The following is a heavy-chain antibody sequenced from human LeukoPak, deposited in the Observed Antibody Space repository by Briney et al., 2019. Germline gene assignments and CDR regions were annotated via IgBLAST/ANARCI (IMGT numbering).Heavy chain of an antibody. CDR3: ARGRAVAGPFDY. CDR1: GGSFSGYY. Sequence: SETLSLTCAVYGGSFSGYYWSWIRQPPGKGLEWIGEINHSGSTNYNPSLKSRVTISVDTSKNQFSLKLSSVTAADTAVCYCARGRAVAGPFDYWGQGTLVTVSS. J-gene: IGHJ4*02. CDR2: INHSGST. V-gene: IGHV4-34*01. D-gene: IGHD6-19*01.